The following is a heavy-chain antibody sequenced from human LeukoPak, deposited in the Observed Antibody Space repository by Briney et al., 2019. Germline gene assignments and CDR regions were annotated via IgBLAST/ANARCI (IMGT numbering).Heavy chain of an antibody. CDR2: VNADNTKS. V-gene: IGHV1-3*01. D-gene: IGHD5-24*01. CDR1: GHIFTTHY. J-gene: IGHJ4*02. CDR3: AMSVEMAAIPSFDY. Sequence: ASVKVSCKTSGHIFTTHYIHWMRQAPGQRLEWLGRVNADNTKSEYSQKFQGRVIITRDTSASTAYMEMSGLRSEDTAMYYCAMSVEMAAIPSFDYWGQGTLVTVSS.